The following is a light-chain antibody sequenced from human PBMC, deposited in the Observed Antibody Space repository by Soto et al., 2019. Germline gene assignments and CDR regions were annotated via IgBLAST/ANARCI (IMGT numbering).Light chain of an antibody. V-gene: IGKV1-27*01. CDR2: LAT. J-gene: IGKJ1*01. CDR3: QKYNSPPWK. Sequence: DIQLTQSPSSLSAAVGDRVTITCRASQSIRNNLAWFQQKPGRVTKLLIYLATTLQSGVPSRFSGCGSGTDFNLTISRLQPADVATDHCQKYNSPPWKFGQGTRVEI. CDR1: QSIRNN.